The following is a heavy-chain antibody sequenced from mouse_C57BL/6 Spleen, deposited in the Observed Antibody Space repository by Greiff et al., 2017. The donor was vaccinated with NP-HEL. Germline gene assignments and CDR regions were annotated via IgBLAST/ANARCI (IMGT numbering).Heavy chain of an antibody. CDR3: ARVYEDYFDY. D-gene: IGHD2-10*02. CDR1: GYSITSGYY. Sequence: EVQLQESGPGLVKPSQSLSLTCSVTGYSITSGYYWNWIRQFPGNKLEWMGYISYDGSNNYNPSLKNRISITRDTSKNQFFLKLNSVTTEDTATYYCARVYEDYFDYWGQGTTLTVSS. V-gene: IGHV3-6*01. CDR2: ISYDGSN. J-gene: IGHJ2*01.